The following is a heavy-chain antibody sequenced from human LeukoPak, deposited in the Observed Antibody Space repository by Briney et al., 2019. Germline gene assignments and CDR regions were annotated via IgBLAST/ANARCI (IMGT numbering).Heavy chain of an antibody. CDR1: GFTFSSYG. CDR2: IRYDGSNK. V-gene: IGHV3-30*02. Sequence: GGSLRLSCAASGFTFSSYGMHWVRQAPGKGLEWVAFIRYDGSNKYYADSVKGRFTISRDNSKNTLYLQMNSLRAEDTAVYYCAKDFDGLGIAAEGLGFDYWGQGTLVTVSS. J-gene: IGHJ4*02. D-gene: IGHD6-13*01. CDR3: AKDFDGLGIAAEGLGFDY.